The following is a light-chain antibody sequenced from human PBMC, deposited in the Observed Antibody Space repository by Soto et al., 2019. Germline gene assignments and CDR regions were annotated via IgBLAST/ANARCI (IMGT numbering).Light chain of an antibody. Sequence: QSVLTQPPSASGTPGQRVTISCSGSSSNIGSNTVSWYQQLPGTAPKLLIYSNNQRPSGVPYRFSGSKSGTSASLAISGLQSEDEADYYCATWDDSLNGLFGGGTKLTVL. CDR3: ATWDDSLNGL. V-gene: IGLV1-44*01. CDR1: SSNIGSNT. CDR2: SNN. J-gene: IGLJ3*02.